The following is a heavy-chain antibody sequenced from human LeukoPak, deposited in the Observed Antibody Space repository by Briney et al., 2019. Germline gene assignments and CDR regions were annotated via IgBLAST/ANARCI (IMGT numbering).Heavy chain of an antibody. Sequence: ASVKVSCKASGGTFSSYAISWVRRAPGQGLEWMGGIIPIFGTANYAQKFQGRVTMTRDMSTSTVYMELSSLRSEDTAVYYCARVAYDYVWGSYRSPFYYFDYWGQGTLVTVSS. D-gene: IGHD3-16*02. V-gene: IGHV1-69*05. CDR3: ARVAYDYVWGSYRSPFYYFDY. CDR1: GGTFSSYA. J-gene: IGHJ4*02. CDR2: IIPIFGTA.